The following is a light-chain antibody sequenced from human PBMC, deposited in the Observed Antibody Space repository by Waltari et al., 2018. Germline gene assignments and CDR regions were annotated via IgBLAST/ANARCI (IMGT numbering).Light chain of an antibody. Sequence: DIVMTQSPATLSVSPGETATLPCRASQSVGTNLAWYQQRPGQAPRLLLYGASSRATGIPARFSGSGSGTDFTLTINSLQPEDFALYYCQQYHNWPPWAFGQGTKVEIK. CDR1: QSVGTN. V-gene: IGKV3-15*01. CDR3: QQYHNWPPWA. J-gene: IGKJ1*01. CDR2: GAS.